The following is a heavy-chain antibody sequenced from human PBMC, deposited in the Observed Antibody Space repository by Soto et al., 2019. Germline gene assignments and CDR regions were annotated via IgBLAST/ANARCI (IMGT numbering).Heavy chain of an antibody. CDR2: ISSSGSTI. Sequence: GGSLRLSCAASGFTFSDYYMSWIRQAPGKGLEWVSYISSSGSTIYYVDSVKGHFNISRDNAKNELYLQMNSLRAEDTAVYYCARLYCSGGSCYGRVDYWGQGTLVTVSS. V-gene: IGHV3-11*01. D-gene: IGHD2-15*01. CDR3: ARLYCSGGSCYGRVDY. CDR1: GFTFSDYY. J-gene: IGHJ4*02.